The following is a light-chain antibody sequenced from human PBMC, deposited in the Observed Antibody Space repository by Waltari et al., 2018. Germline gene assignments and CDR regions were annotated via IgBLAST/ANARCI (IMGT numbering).Light chain of an antibody. CDR1: QSVLYSSNNRNY. CDR3: QQSYSTPFT. CDR2: WAS. Sequence: DIVMTQSPDSLAVSLGEGATITCKSSQSVLYSSNNRNYLAWYQQKPGQPPKLLIFWASARESGVPDRFSGSGSGTDFTLTISSLQAEDVAVYYCQQSYSTPFTFGPGTKVDIK. J-gene: IGKJ3*01. V-gene: IGKV4-1*01.